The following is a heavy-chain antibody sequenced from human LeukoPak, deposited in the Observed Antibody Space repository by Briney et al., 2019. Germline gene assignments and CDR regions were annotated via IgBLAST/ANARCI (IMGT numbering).Heavy chain of an antibody. CDR2: IKQDGSEK. J-gene: IGHJ4*02. V-gene: IGHV3-7*05. Sequence: GGSLRLSCAASGFTFSSYWMSWVRQAPGKRLEWVANIKQDGSEKYYVDSVKGRFTISRDNAKNSLYLQMNSLRAEDTAVSYCARDHKRWLGYYFDYWGQGTLVTVSS. CDR1: GFTFSSYW. D-gene: IGHD6-19*01. CDR3: ARDHKRWLGYYFDY.